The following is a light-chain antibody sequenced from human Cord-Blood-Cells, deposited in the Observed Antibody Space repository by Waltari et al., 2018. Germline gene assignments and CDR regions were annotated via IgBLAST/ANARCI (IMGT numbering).Light chain of an antibody. Sequence: SYELTQPPSVSVPLGQTASITCSGDKLGDKYACWYQQKPGHSPVLVIYQDSKRPSGIPERFSGSNSGNTATLTISGTQAMDEADYYCQAWDSSTHVVFGGGTKLTVL. CDR1: KLGDKY. CDR2: QDS. J-gene: IGLJ2*01. CDR3: QAWDSSTHVV. V-gene: IGLV3-1*01.